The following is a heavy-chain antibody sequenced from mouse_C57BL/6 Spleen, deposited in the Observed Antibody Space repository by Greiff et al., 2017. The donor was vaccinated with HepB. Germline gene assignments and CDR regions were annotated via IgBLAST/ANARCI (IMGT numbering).Heavy chain of an antibody. D-gene: IGHD1-1*01. CDR3: ARDGSSYDYFDY. Sequence: SGPVLVKPGASVKMSCKASGYTFTDYYMNWVKQSHGKSLEWIGVINPYNGGTSYNQKFKGKATLTVDKSSSTAYMELNSLTSEDSAVYYCARDGSSYDYFDYWGQGTTLTVSS. V-gene: IGHV1-19*01. CDR1: GYTFTDYY. J-gene: IGHJ2*01. CDR2: INPYNGGT.